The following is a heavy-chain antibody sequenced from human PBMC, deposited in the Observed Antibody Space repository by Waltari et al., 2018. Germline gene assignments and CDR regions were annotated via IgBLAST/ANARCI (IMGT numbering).Heavy chain of an antibody. Sequence: EVQLVESGGGLVQPGGSLRLSCAASGFTFSSHWMYWVRQTPGKGLVWFSVINSDGRSTSYADSVKGRVTISRDNAKNTLYLQMNSLRAEDTAVYYCVRDSSGTYWGQGTQVTVSS. CDR2: INSDGRST. CDR3: VRDSSGTY. J-gene: IGHJ4*02. D-gene: IGHD3-22*01. V-gene: IGHV3-74*01. CDR1: GFTFSSHW.